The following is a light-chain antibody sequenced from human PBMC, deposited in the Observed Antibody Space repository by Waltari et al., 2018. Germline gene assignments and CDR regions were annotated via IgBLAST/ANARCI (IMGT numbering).Light chain of an antibody. CDR1: QNILYSSNNKNY. CDR2: WAS. Sequence: DIVMTQSPDSLTVSLGERATINCKSSQNILYSSNNKNYLAWYQQKPGQPPKLLIYWASTRESGVPDRCSGSGSGTDFTLPISSLQAEDVAVYYCHQYYSAPFAFGQGTKLEIK. J-gene: IGKJ2*01. CDR3: HQYYSAPFA. V-gene: IGKV4-1*01.